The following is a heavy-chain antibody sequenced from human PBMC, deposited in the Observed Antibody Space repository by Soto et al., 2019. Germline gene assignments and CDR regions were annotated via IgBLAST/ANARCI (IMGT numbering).Heavy chain of an antibody. CDR2: ISSSSTTI. J-gene: IGHJ4*02. CDR1: GFTFSSYG. CDR3: ARSPYYYDSSNYYGY. V-gene: IGHV3-48*02. D-gene: IGHD3-22*01. Sequence: EVQLVESGGGLVQPGGSLRLSCAASGFTFSSYGMNWVRQAPGKGLEWVSDISSSSTTIYYADSLKGRFTIFRDNAKNSLYLQLNSLRDEDTAVYYCARSPYYYDSSNYYGYWGQGTLVTVSS.